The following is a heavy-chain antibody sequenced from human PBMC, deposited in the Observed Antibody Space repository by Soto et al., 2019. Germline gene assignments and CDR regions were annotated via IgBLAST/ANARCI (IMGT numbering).Heavy chain of an antibody. Sequence: SQTLSLTCVISGDTVSSSGAAWTWIRQSPSRGLEWLGRTYYRSRWYSDYAESVRSRITIDADTSENHFSLHFNSVTPDDTAVYYCARDFPALGNWLHPWGQGTPVTVSS. V-gene: IGHV6-1*01. J-gene: IGHJ5*02. CDR1: GDTVSSSGAA. CDR2: TYYRSRWYS. D-gene: IGHD7-27*01. CDR3: ARDFPALGNWLHP.